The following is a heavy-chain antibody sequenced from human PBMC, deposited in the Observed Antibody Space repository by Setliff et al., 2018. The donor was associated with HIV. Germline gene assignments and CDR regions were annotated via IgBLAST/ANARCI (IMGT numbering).Heavy chain of an antibody. V-gene: IGHV3-30-3*01. J-gene: IGHJ4*02. D-gene: IGHD3-10*01. CDR1: GFIFSSYW. Sequence: PGGSLRLSCSVSGFIFSSYWMNWVRQTPGKGLEWVAVISYDGSNKYYADSVKGRFTIARDNAKDSLYLQMIGLRAEDTAVYYCARDPRTMVRGVSPSYYFDYWGQGTLVTVSS. CDR3: ARDPRTMVRGVSPSYYFDY. CDR2: ISYDGSNK.